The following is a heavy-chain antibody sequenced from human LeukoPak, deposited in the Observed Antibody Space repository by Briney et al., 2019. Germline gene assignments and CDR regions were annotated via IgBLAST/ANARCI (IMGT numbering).Heavy chain of an antibody. Sequence: SETLSLTCAVYGGSFSGYYWSRIRQPPGKGLEWIGEINQSGSTNYNPSLKSRVTISVDTSKKQFSLGLSPVTAADTAVYYCAAGCSSTSCYWYYYTDVWGKGTTVTVSS. J-gene: IGHJ6*03. D-gene: IGHD2-2*01. CDR3: AAGCSSTSCYWYYYTDV. V-gene: IGHV4-34*01. CDR2: INQSGST. CDR1: GGSFSGYY.